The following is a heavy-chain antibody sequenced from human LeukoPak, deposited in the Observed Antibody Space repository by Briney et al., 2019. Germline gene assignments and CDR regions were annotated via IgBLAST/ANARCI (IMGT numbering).Heavy chain of an antibody. CDR3: ARARVDIVATSLGGMDV. CDR2: IIPILGIA. CDR1: GGTFSSYA. V-gene: IGHV1-69*04. J-gene: IGHJ6*02. D-gene: IGHD5-12*01. Sequence: SVKVSCKASGGTFSSYAISWVRQAPGQGLEWMGRIIPILGIANYAQKFQGRVTITADKSTSTAYMELSSLRSEDTAAYYCARARVDIVATSLGGMDVWGQGTTVTVSS.